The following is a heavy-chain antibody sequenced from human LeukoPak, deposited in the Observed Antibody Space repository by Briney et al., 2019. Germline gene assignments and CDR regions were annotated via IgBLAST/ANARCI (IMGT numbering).Heavy chain of an antibody. D-gene: IGHD5-12*01. CDR2: ISSSSSYI. Sequence: GGSLRLSCAASGFTFSNYAMSWVRQAPGKGLEWVSSISSSSSYIYYADSVKGRFTISRDNAKNSLYLQMNSLRAEDTAVYYCARSPYSGYDSPGGGGMDVWGQGTTVTVSS. CDR3: ARSPYSGYDSPGGGGMDV. J-gene: IGHJ6*02. CDR1: GFTFSNYA. V-gene: IGHV3-21*01.